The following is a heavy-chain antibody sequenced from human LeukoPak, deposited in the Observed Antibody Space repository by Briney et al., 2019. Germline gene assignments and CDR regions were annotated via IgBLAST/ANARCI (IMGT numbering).Heavy chain of an antibody. CDR2: ISADGRA. CDR1: GMNFEEYA. V-gene: IGHV3-43*02. D-gene: IGHD1-26*01. J-gene: IGHJ6*02. Sequence: PGGSLRLSCVASGMNFEEYAMHWVRQRPGKGLEWVAVISADGRADHADSVKGRFTVSRDNSKESLFLDMSSLGDEDSALYYCATWAFYHGLDVWGQGTTVIVSS. CDR3: ATWAFYHGLDV.